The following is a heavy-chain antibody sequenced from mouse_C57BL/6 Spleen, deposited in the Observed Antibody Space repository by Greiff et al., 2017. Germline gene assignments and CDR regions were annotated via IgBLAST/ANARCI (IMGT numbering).Heavy chain of an antibody. CDR1: GFTFSSYG. D-gene: IGHD2-1*01. V-gene: IGHV5-6*01. J-gene: IGHJ4*01. CDR2: ISSGGSYT. CDR3: ARHLWGKIDAMDY. Sequence: EVQRVESGGDLVKPGGSLKLSCAASGFTFSSYGMSWVRQTPDKRLEWVATISSGGSYTYYPDSVKGRFTISRDNAKNTLYLQMSSLKSEDTAMYYCARHLWGKIDAMDYWGQGTSVTVSS.